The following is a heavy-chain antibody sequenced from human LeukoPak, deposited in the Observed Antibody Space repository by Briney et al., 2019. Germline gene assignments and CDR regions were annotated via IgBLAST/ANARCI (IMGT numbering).Heavy chain of an antibody. D-gene: IGHD3-10*01. CDR1: DYSISRGYY. V-gene: IGHV4-38-2*02. CDR2: IYHSGNT. J-gene: IGHJ3*02. CDR3: ARDSGVTGNFDI. Sequence: SETLSLTCTVSDYSISRGYYWGWIRQPPGKGLEWIGSIYHSGNTYYNPSLKSRVTISVHTSKNQFSLKVSSVTAADTAVYYCARDSGVTGNFDIWGQGTMVTVSS.